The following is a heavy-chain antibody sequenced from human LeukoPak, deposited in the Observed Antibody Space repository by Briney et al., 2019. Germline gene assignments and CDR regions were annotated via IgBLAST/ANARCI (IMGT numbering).Heavy chain of an antibody. D-gene: IGHD2-15*01. CDR1: GFTFDDYA. Sequence: PGRSLRLSCAASGFTFDDYAMHWVRQAPGKGLEWVSGISWNSGSIGYADSVKGRFTISRDNAKNSLYLQMDSLRAEDTALYYCAKDWGRSYQYYMDVWGKGTTVTVSS. CDR2: ISWNSGSI. CDR3: AKDWGRSYQYYMDV. V-gene: IGHV3-9*01. J-gene: IGHJ6*03.